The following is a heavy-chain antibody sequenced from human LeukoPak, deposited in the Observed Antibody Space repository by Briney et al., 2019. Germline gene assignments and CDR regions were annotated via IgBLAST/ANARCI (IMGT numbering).Heavy chain of an antibody. CDR2: VYYTGST. Sequence: PSETLSLTCSVSGGSISSYYWSWIRQTPGEGLEWIGYVYYTGSTNYSPSLKSRVTISLDTSKNRFSLKLSSVTAADTAVYYCARAVVTATRFDYWGQGTLVTVSS. CDR3: ARAVVTATRFDY. D-gene: IGHD2-15*01. J-gene: IGHJ4*02. V-gene: IGHV4-59*01. CDR1: GGSISSYY.